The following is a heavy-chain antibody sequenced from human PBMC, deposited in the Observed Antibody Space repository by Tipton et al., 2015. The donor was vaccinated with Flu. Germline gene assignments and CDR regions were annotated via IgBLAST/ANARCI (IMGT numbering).Heavy chain of an antibody. D-gene: IGHD3-3*01. CDR3: AKDKSLGYFWSGLEPNYFDY. V-gene: IGHV3-9*01. J-gene: IGHJ4*02. CDR2: ISWNGGSL. CDR1: GFTFDDYA. Sequence: QLVQSGGGLAQPGRSLRLSCAASGFTFDDYAMHWVRQAPGKGLEWVSGISWNGGSLGYADSVEGRFTISRDNAKNSLYLEMNSLRDEDTALYYCAKDKSLGYFWSGLEPNYFDYWGQGTQVTVSS.